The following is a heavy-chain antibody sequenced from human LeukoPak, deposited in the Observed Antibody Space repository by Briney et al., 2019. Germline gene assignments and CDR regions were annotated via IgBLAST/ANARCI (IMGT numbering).Heavy chain of an antibody. CDR1: QFNFRKFG. CDR3: AKDPNGDYIGTFDI. J-gene: IGHJ3*02. D-gene: IGHD4-17*01. Sequence: PGGSLRLSCATSQFNFRKFGMTWVRQAPGKGLEWVSSINGVGTQYADSVQGRFAISRDISKNTLYLQMDSLRAEDTAVYYCAKDPNGDYIGTFDIWDQGTMVTVSS. CDR2: INGVGT. V-gene: IGHV3-23*01.